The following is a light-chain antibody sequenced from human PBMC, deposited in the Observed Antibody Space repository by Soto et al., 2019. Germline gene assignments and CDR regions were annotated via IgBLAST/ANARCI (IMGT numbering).Light chain of an antibody. J-gene: IGLJ2*01. CDR2: LNSDGSH. CDR3: QTWGTGIVV. V-gene: IGLV4-69*01. CDR1: SGHNNYA. Sequence: QSVLTQSPSASASLGASVKLTCTLSSGHNNYAIAWHQQQPEKGPRYLMKLNSDGSHNKGDGIPDRFPGSSSGTERYLIISSLQSEDETDYYCQTWGTGIVVFGGGTKLTVL.